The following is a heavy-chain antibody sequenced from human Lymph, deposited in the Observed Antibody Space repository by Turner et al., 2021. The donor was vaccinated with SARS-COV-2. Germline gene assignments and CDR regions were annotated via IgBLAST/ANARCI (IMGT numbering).Heavy chain of an antibody. V-gene: IGHV3-21*01. CDR1: GFTFSTYS. CDR2: ISSSSSYI. D-gene: IGHD4-17*01. CDR3: ARDIPTTADYFDY. J-gene: IGHJ4*02. Sequence: EVQLVEAGGSLVKPGGALGLSCAASGFTFSTYSMNWVRQAPGKGLEWISSISSSSSYIYYADSVKGRFTISRDDAKNSLYLQMNSLRAEDTAVYYCARDIPTTADYFDYWGQGTLVTVSS.